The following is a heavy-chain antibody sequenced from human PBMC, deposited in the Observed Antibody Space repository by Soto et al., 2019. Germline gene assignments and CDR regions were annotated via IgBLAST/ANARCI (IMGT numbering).Heavy chain of an antibody. D-gene: IGHD5-18*01. CDR2: IYYSGST. V-gene: IGHV4-39*01. Sequence: SETLSLTCTVSGGSISSSSYYWGWIRQPPGKGLEWIGSIYYSGSTYYNPSLKSRVTISVDTSKNQFSLKLSSVTAADTAVYYCARGRDTAMVSKGNWFDPWGHGTPVTVS. CDR1: GGSISSSSYY. CDR3: ARGRDTAMVSKGNWFDP. J-gene: IGHJ5*02.